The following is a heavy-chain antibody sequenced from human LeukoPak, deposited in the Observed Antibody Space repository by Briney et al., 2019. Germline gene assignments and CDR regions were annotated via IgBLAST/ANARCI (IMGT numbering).Heavy chain of an antibody. CDR1: GGSISSYY. V-gene: IGHV4-59*01. CDR2: IYYSGST. CDR3: ARDRVGYGDFWSGYQSEAYYYYYYMDV. J-gene: IGHJ6*03. Sequence: SETLSLTCTVSGGSISSYYWSWIRQPPGKGLEWIGYIYYSGSTNYNPSLKSRVTISVDTSKNQFSLKLSSVTAADTAVYYCARDRVGYGDFWSGYQSEAYYYYYYMDVWGKGTTVTVSS. D-gene: IGHD3-3*01.